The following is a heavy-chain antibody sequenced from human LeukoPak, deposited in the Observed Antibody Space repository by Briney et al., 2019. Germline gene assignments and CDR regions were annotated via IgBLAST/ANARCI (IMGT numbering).Heavy chain of an antibody. Sequence: GGSLRLSCAASGFTFSSYAMHWVRQAPGKGLEYVSAISSNGGSTYYANSVKGRFTISRDNSKNTLYLQMGSLRAEDMAVYYCARDGSPLAVAGTQGMDVWGQGTTVTVSS. CDR2: ISSNGGST. CDR1: GFTFSSYA. V-gene: IGHV3-64*01. J-gene: IGHJ6*02. CDR3: ARDGSPLAVAGTQGMDV. D-gene: IGHD6-19*01.